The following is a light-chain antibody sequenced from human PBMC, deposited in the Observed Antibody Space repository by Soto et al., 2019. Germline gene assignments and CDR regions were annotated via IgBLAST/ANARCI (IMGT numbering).Light chain of an antibody. CDR3: SSFTSSSTYV. V-gene: IGLV2-18*02. CDR1: SRDVGSYNR. Sequence: QSALTQPPSVSGSPGQSGAISCTGTSRDVGSYNRVAWYQQSPGTAPKLMIYEVSNRPSGVPDRFSGSKSGNTASLTISGLQAEDEADYYCSSFTSSSTYVFGTGTKVTVL. J-gene: IGLJ1*01. CDR2: EVS.